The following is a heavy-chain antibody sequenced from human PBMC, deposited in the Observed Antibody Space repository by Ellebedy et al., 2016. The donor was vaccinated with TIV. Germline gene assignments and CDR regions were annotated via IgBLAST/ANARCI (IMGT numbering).Heavy chain of an antibody. Sequence: SETLSLXXAVYGGSFSGYYWTWIRQPPGKGLEWIGEINHSGSTNYNPSLKSRVTISVDTSKNQFSLRLSSVTAADTAVYYCARAAYSSTWYLSYWGQGTLVTVSS. J-gene: IGHJ4*02. CDR3: ARAAYSSTWYLSY. CDR2: INHSGST. D-gene: IGHD6-13*01. V-gene: IGHV4-34*01. CDR1: GGSFSGYY.